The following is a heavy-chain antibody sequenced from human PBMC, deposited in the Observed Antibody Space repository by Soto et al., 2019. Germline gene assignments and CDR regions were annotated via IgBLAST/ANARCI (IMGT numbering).Heavy chain of an antibody. V-gene: IGHV4-34*01. D-gene: IGHD2-21*01. J-gene: IGHJ6*03. CDR3: ARGGISHWAYFYYMDV. CDR2: INHLGSI. Sequence: SETLSLTCTVSGGSISSYYWRWIRQPPGMALEWIGEINHLGSINYNPSLKSRVTMSVDTSKNQCSLTLNSVTAADTATYYCARGGISHWAYFYYMDVWDRGTTVTVSS. CDR1: GGSISSYY.